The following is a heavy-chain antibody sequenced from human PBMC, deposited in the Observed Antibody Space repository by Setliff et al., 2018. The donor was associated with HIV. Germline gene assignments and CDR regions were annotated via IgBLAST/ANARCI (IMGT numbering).Heavy chain of an antibody. CDR1: GGPLSGYC. V-gene: IGHV4-34*01. Sequence: PSETLSLTCGLYGGPLSGYCWTWIRQSPEKGLEWIGEINDSGDTKYNPSLMSRLSMSVEKSKNEFSLRVTSLTAADTAVYFCTRGPARRYPVSTVYGLWGQGTPVTVSS. CDR2: INDSGDT. J-gene: IGHJ6*02. CDR3: TRGPARRYPVSTVYGL. D-gene: IGHD3-10*01.